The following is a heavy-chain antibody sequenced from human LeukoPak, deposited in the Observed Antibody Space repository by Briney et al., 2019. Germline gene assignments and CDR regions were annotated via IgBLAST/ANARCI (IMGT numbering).Heavy chain of an antibody. D-gene: IGHD3-16*02. J-gene: IGHJ4*02. CDR2: IYHSGST. V-gene: IGHV4-39*07. CDR1: GGSISSGSYY. CDR3: ARVGKYYDYVWGSYRHYYFDY. Sequence: SETLSLTCTVSGGSISSGSYYWSWIRQPPGKGLEWIGSIYHSGSTYYNPSLKSRVTISVDTSKNQFSLKLSSVTAADTAVYYCARVGKYYDYVWGSYRHYYFDYWGQGTLVTVSS.